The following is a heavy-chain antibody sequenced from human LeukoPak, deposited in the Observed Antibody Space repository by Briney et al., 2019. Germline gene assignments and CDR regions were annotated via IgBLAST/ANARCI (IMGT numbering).Heavy chain of an antibody. J-gene: IGHJ6*04. D-gene: IGHD3-10*01. V-gene: IGHV1-69*13. CDR1: GGTFSSYA. Sequence: SVKVSCKASGGTFSSYAISWVRQAPGQGLEWMGGIIPIFGTANYAQKLQGRVTITADESTSTAYMELSSLRSEDTAVYYCARDKKPSYYYGSGSYKGMGVWGKGTTVTVSS. CDR3: ARDKKPSYYYGSGSYKGMGV. CDR2: IIPIFGTA.